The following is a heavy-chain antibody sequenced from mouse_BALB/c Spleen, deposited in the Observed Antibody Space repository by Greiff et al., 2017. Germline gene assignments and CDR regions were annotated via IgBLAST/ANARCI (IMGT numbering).Heavy chain of an antibody. D-gene: IGHD1-2*01. CDR2: IDPYDSET. J-gene: IGHJ4*01. CDR1: GYTFTSYW. Sequence: QVQLQQPGAELVRPGASVKLSCKASGYTFTSYWMNWVKQRPEQGLEWIGRIDPYDSETHYNQKFKDKAILTVDKSSSTDYMQLSSLTSEDSAVYNCERLRITTATNDYYAMDDWGQGTSVTVAA. CDR3: ERLRITTATNDYYAMDD. V-gene: IGHV1-52*01.